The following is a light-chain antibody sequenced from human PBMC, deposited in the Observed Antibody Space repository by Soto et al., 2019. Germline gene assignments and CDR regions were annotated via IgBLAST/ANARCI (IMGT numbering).Light chain of an antibody. V-gene: IGLV2-14*01. CDR1: SGDIGSYNR. J-gene: IGLJ1*01. CDR3: RSYTNINTRACV. Sequence: QSALTQPASVSGSPGQSITISCTGTSGDIGSYNRVSWYQQHPGKAPKLIIYEVTDRPSGVSNRFSGSKSGNTASLTISGLQAEDEAEYYCRSYTNINTRACVFGTGTKVTV. CDR2: EVT.